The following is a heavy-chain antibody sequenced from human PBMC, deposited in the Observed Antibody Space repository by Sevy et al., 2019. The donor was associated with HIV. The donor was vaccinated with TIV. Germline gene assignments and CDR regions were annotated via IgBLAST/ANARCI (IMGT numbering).Heavy chain of an antibody. CDR3: ARDAGTGGSYMGYYFGMDV. D-gene: IGHD1-26*01. CDR1: GFIFDDYG. CDR2: ISWNGRSL. J-gene: IGHJ6*02. Sequence: GRSLRLSCAASGFIFDDYGMHWVREIPGKGLEWVSGISWNGRSLGYADAVKGRFTISRDNAKKSVSLQMNSLRSEDTALYYCARDAGTGGSYMGYYFGMDVWGQGTTVTVSS. V-gene: IGHV3-9*01.